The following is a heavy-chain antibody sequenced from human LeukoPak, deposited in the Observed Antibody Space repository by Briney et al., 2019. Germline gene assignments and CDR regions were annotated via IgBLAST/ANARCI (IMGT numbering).Heavy chain of an antibody. CDR2: IYYSGST. D-gene: IGHD1-14*01. J-gene: IGHJ4*02. Sequence: PSETLSLTCTVSGGSINSSSYYWGWIRQPPGKGLEWIGSIYYSGSTYYNPSLKSRVTISVDTSKNQFSLKLSSVTAADTAVYYCARLARYPDGWGQGTLVTVSS. CDR1: GGSINSSSYY. V-gene: IGHV4-39*01. CDR3: ARLARYPDG.